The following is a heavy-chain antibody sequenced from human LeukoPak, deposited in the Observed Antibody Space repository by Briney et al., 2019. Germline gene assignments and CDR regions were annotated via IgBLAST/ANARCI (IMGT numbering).Heavy chain of an antibody. J-gene: IGHJ6*03. V-gene: IGHV1-18*01. CDR1: GYTFTSYG. Sequence: ASVKVSCKASGYTFTSYGISWVRQAPGQGLEWMGWISAHNGNTNYAQKLQGRVTMTTDTSTSTAYMELRSLGSDDTAVYYCAKSQLGYCSSTSCFYYYYYYMDVWGKGTTVTVSS. CDR2: ISAHNGNT. D-gene: IGHD2-2*01. CDR3: AKSQLGYCSSTSCFYYYYYYMDV.